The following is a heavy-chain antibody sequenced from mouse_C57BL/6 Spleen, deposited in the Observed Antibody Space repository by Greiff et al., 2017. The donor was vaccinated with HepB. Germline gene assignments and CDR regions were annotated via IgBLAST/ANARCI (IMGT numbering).Heavy chain of an antibody. Sequence: QVQLQQPVTELVKPGASVKLSCKASGYTFTSYWMHWVKQRPGQGLEWIGNINPSNGGTNYNEKFKSKATLTVDKSSSTAYMQLSSLTSEDSAMYYCSISTGTLDYAMDCGGQGTSVTVTS. J-gene: IGHJ4*01. V-gene: IGHV1-53*01. D-gene: IGHD4-1*01. CDR1: GYTFTSYW. CDR3: SISTGTLDYAMDC. CDR2: INPSNGGT.